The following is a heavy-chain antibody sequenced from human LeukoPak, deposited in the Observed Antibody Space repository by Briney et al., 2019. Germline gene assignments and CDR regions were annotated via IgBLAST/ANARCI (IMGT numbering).Heavy chain of an antibody. V-gene: IGHV4-59*08. CDR1: GAPITRYY. Sequence: SETLSLTCTVSGAPITRYYWSWIRQPPGKGLEWIGYIYYSGSTNYNPSLKSRVTISVDTSKNQFSLKLSSVTAADTAVYYCARRESITIFGVVSSDAFDIWGQGTMVTVSS. CDR3: ARRESITIFGVVSSDAFDI. J-gene: IGHJ3*02. CDR2: IYYSGST. D-gene: IGHD3-3*01.